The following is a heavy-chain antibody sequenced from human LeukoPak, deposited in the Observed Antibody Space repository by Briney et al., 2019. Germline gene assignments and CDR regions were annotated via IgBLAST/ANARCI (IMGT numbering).Heavy chain of an antibody. V-gene: IGHV3-30*04. D-gene: IGHD3-3*01. J-gene: IGHJ4*02. CDR3: AKDHEWFLDY. CDR1: GFTFSSYA. Sequence: GGSLRLSCAASGFTFSSYAMHWVRQAPGKGLEWVAVISYDGSNKYYADSVKGRFTISRDNSKNTLYLQMNSLRAEDTAVYYCAKDHEWFLDYWGQGTLVTVSS. CDR2: ISYDGSNK.